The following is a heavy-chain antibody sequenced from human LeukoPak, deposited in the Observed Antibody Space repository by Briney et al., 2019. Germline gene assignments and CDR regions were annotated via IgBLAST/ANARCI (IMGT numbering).Heavy chain of an antibody. Sequence: SETLSLTCTVSGGSISSSSYYWGWIRQPPGKGLEWIGSIYYSGSTYYNPSLKSRVTISVDTSKNQFSLKLSSVTAADTAVYYCARGGWQEWSNRFDPWGQGTLVTVSS. CDR3: ARGGWQEWSNRFDP. V-gene: IGHV4-39*01. CDR2: IYYSGST. CDR1: GGSISSSSYY. D-gene: IGHD2-8*01. J-gene: IGHJ5*02.